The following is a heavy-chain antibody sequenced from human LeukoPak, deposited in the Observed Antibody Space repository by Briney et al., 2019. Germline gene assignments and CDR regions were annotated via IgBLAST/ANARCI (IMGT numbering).Heavy chain of an antibody. V-gene: IGHV4-61*02. CDR3: ARTRRGDYVWGSYHYSEPYYFDY. J-gene: IGHJ4*02. D-gene: IGHD3-16*02. CDR1: GGSISSSSYY. Sequence: SETLSLTCTVSGGSISSSSYYWGWIRQPAGKGLEWIGRIYTSGSTNYNPSLKSRVTISVDTSKNQFSLKPSSVTAADTAVYYCARTRRGDYVWGSYHYSEPYYFDYWGQGTLVTVSS. CDR2: IYTSGST.